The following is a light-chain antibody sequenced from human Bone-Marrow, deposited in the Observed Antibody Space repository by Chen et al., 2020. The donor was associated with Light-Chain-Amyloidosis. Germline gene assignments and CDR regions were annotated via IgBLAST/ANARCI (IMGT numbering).Light chain of an antibody. Sequence: DIQMSQSPSSLSASVGDRVTRPCRASQSIGNFLNWYQQKPGRAPKFLISGASSLQSGVPSRFSGSGAGTDFTLTISSLQPEDFATYYCQQSYEPPFTFGPGTKVDIK. V-gene: IGKV1-39*01. CDR1: QSIGNF. CDR3: QQSYEPPFT. CDR2: GAS. J-gene: IGKJ3*01.